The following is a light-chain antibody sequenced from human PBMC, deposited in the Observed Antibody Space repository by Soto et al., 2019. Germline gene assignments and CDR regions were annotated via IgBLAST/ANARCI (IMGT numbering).Light chain of an antibody. V-gene: IGKV3D-15*01. CDR1: QSVSDR. CDR2: GES. Sequence: EILMTQSPGTLSVSPGESATLSCRGSQSVSDRLAGYQQTTGQAPRLLIYGESTRATGIPDRLSGSGSGTELNLTISSLQSEDFAVYYCQKCKDWPLTFGGGTKVDIK. J-gene: IGKJ4*01. CDR3: QKCKDWPLT.